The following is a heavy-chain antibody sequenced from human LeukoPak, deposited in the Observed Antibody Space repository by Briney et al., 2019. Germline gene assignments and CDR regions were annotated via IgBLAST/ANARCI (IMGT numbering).Heavy chain of an antibody. J-gene: IGHJ4*02. D-gene: IGHD4-17*01. V-gene: IGHV4-4*02. Sequence: SETLSLTCAVSGGSISSSNWWSWVRQPPGKGLEWIGEIYHSGSTNYNPSLKSRVTISVDRSKNQFSLKLSSVTAADTAVYYCARDERSDYGDYVGYFDYWGQGTLVTVSS. CDR2: IYHSGST. CDR3: ARDERSDYGDYVGYFDY. CDR1: GGSISSSNW.